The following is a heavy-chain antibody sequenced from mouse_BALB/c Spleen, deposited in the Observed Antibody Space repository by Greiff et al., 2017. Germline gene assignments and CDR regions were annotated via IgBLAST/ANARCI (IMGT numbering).Heavy chain of an antibody. Sequence: EVMLVESGGGLVQPGGSRKLSCAASGFTFSSFGMHWVRQAPEKGLEWVAYISSGSSTIYYADTVKGRFTISRDNPKNTLFLQMTSLRSEDTAMYYCARSSYYGSSPYYYAMDYWGQGTSVTVSS. J-gene: IGHJ4*01. CDR1: GFTFSSFG. D-gene: IGHD1-1*01. V-gene: IGHV5-17*02. CDR3: ARSSYYGSSPYYYAMDY. CDR2: ISSGSSTI.